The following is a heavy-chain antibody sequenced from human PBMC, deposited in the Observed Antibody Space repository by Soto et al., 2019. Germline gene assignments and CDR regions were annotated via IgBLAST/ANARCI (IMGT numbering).Heavy chain of an antibody. J-gene: IGHJ6*03. Sequence: QVQLQESGPGLVKPSGTLSLTCAVSSGSISSSNWWSWVRQPPGKGLEWIGEISHNGSTNYNPSLQRRVTISVDKSKNQFSLKLSSVTAADTAVYYCARAFGYSGSHYYYYYMDVWGKGTPVTVSS. CDR1: SGSISSSNW. V-gene: IGHV4-4*02. CDR2: ISHNGST. D-gene: IGHD1-26*01. CDR3: ARAFGYSGSHYYYYYMDV.